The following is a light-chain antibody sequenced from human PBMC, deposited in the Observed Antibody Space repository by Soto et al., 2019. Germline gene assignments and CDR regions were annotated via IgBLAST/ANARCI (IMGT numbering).Light chain of an antibody. V-gene: IGKV3-15*01. CDR2: DAS. CDR1: QSLRSS. J-gene: IGKJ1*01. Sequence: ETMMTQSPDTLSVSLGERATLSCRASQSLRSSLAWYQQKPGQAPRLLIYDASTSNTGIPARFSGSGSGTDFTLTISGLQSDDFAVYYCQHYNNWPQTFGQGTKVEIK. CDR3: QHYNNWPQT.